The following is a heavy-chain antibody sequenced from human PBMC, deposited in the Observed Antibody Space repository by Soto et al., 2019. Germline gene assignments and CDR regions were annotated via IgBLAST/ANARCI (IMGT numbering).Heavy chain of an antibody. CDR2: IYHTGST. CDR3: AGRTARSMFDY. Sequence: SETLSLTCSVSGGSVTGGGYYWSWIRQLPGKGLEWIGYIYHTGSTFYNPSLKSRVTISLDTYKSQFSLKLTSLTDADTAMYYCAGRTARSMFDYLGQGIPVTVSS. J-gene: IGHJ4*02. V-gene: IGHV4-31*03. D-gene: IGHD1-26*01. CDR1: GGSVTGGGYY.